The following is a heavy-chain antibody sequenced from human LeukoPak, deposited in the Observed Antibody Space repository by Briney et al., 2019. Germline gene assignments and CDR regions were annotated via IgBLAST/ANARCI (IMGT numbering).Heavy chain of an antibody. CDR1: GFSFSSYW. CDR2: IKEEGSAK. V-gene: IGHV3-7*04. Sequence: GGSLRLSCAAPGFSFSSYWMSWVRQAPGKGLECVANIKEEGSAKYYVDSVKGRFTISRDNAKNSLYLQMNSVRAEATAVYYCAREVRWGQGTLVTVSS. J-gene: IGHJ4*02. CDR3: AREVR.